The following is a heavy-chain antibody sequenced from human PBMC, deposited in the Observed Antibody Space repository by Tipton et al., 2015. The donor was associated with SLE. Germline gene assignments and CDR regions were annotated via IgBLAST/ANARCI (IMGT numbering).Heavy chain of an antibody. Sequence: TLSLTCTVSGYSISSGFYWGWIRQPPGKGLEWIGNIYHSGSTFYNPSLKSRVTISVDTSKNQFSLKLSSVTAADTAVYYCARDWDGDAFDIWGQGTMVTVSS. CDR3: ARDWDGDAFDI. J-gene: IGHJ3*02. CDR1: GYSISSGFY. D-gene: IGHD5-24*01. CDR2: IYHSGST. V-gene: IGHV4-38-2*02.